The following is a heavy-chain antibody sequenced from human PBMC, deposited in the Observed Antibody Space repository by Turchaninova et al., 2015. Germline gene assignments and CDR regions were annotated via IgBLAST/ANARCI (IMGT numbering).Heavy chain of an antibody. D-gene: IGHD3-9*01. CDR3: AQMREFDSYSYYGMDV. Sequence: QVTLKESGPVLVKPTETVTLTCTVSGFSRTNARMGVSWIRQPPGKSLGWLAHIFSNDEKSYSTSLKSRLTISKDTPKSQVVLIMTNMDPVDTATYFCAQMREFDSYSYYGMDVWGQGTTVTVSS. CDR1: GFSRTNARMG. V-gene: IGHV2-26*01. CDR2: IFSNDEK. J-gene: IGHJ6*02.